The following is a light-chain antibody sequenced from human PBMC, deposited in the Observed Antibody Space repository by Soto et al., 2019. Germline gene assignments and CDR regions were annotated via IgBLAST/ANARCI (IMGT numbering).Light chain of an antibody. J-gene: IGKJ3*01. CDR3: HQYGSTPFT. V-gene: IGKV3-20*01. CDR1: QSVSTNY. Sequence: EIVLTKSPGTLSLSPGDRATLSCRASQSVSTNYLAWYQQKLGRAPRLLIYGASSRATGIPDRFSGNGSGTDFTLTISRLEPEDFAVYYCHQYGSTPFTFGPGTKVDIK. CDR2: GAS.